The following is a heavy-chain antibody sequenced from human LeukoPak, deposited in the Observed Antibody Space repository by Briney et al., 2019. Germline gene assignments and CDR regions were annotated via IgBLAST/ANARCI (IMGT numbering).Heavy chain of an antibody. CDR1: GFTFGDYG. V-gene: IGHV3-49*04. CDR3: ARDLVWDTDP. Sequence: GGPLRLSCTGSGFTFGDYGMSWVRQAPGKGLEWIGFIRSKGYRGTTEYAASVEGRFTISRDDSKSTAYLQMNSLKTEDTAVYYYARDLVWDTDPWGQGTLVTVSS. D-gene: IGHD5-18*01. CDR2: IRSKGYRGTT. J-gene: IGHJ5*02.